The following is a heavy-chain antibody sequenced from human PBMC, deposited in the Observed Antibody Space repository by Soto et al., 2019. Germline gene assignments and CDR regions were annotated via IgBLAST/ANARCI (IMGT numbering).Heavy chain of an antibody. D-gene: IGHD3-16*01. CDR3: ARRWGYYMDV. J-gene: IGHJ6*03. V-gene: IGHV4-39*01. Sequence: SETLSLTCTVSGGSISSSSYYWGWIRQPPGKGLEWIGSIYYSGSTYYNPSLKSRVTISVDTSKNQFSLKLSSVTAADTAVYYCARRWGYYMDVWGKGTTVTVSS. CDR2: IYYSGST. CDR1: GGSISSSSYY.